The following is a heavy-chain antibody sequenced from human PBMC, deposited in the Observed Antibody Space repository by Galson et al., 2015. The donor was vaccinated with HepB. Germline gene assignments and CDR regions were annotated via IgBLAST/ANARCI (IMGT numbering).Heavy chain of an antibody. J-gene: IGHJ4*02. CDR2: ISSSSSYI. V-gene: IGHV3-21*01. CDR1: GFTFSSYS. CDR3: ARDRSIKERFFDY. D-gene: IGHD1-1*01. Sequence: SLRLSCAASGFTFSSYSMNWVRQAPGKGLEWVSSISSSSSYIYYADSVKGRFTISRDNAKNSLYLQMNSLRAEDTAVYYCARDRSIKERFFDYWGQGTLVTVSS.